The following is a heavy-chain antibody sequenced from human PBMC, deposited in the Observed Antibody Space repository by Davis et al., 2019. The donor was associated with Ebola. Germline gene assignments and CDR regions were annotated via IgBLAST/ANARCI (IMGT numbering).Heavy chain of an antibody. CDR1: GYTFSSYA. J-gene: IGHJ4*02. V-gene: IGHV1-18*01. Sequence: AASVKVSCKASGYTFSSYAITWVRQAPGQGLEWMGWISAYNGNTNYAQKFQDRVTMTTDTSTSTAYLDLRSLRSDDTAVYYCARDVDIVSTIPLDNWGQGTLVTVSS. D-gene: IGHD5/OR15-5a*01. CDR3: ARDVDIVSTIPLDN. CDR2: ISAYNGNT.